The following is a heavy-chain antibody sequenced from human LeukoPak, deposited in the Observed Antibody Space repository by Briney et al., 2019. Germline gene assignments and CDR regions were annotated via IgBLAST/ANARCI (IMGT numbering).Heavy chain of an antibody. V-gene: IGHV3-30-3*01. J-gene: IGHJ4*02. CDR1: GFTFSSYA. CDR3: ARVRIAAAGTGFFDY. CDR2: ISYDGSNK. D-gene: IGHD6-13*01. Sequence: GGSLRLSCAASGFTFSSYAMHWVRQAPGKGLEWVAVISYDGSNKYYADSVKGRFTISRDNSKNTLYLQMNSLRAEDTAVYYCARVRIAAAGTGFFDYWGQGALVTVSS.